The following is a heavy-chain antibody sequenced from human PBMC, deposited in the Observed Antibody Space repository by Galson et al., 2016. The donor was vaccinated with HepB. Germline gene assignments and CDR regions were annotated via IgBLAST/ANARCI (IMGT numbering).Heavy chain of an antibody. CDR2: INSDGRST. CDR1: GFTFSSYW. Sequence: SLRLSCAASGFTFSSYWMHWVRQGPGTGQVWVSRINSDGRSTTYADSVEGRFTVSRDNANRVVYLEMTSLRGDDTAVYYCARDKGADTPFDHWSQGTLVTVSS. V-gene: IGHV3-74*01. J-gene: IGHJ4*02. CDR3: ARDKGADTPFDH. D-gene: IGHD6-19*01.